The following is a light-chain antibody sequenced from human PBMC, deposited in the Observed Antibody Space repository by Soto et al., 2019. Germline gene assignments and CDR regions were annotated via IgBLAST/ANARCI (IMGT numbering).Light chain of an antibody. V-gene: IGKV3-20*01. CDR1: QSVSSSY. CDR3: QQYGSSPPIT. Sequence: EIVLTQSPGTLSLSPGERATLSCRASQSVSSSYLAWYQQKPGQAPRLLIYGASSRATGIPDRFSGSGSGTDFTLSISRMEHEDLAVYCCQQYGSSPPITFGQGTRLEIK. J-gene: IGKJ5*01. CDR2: GAS.